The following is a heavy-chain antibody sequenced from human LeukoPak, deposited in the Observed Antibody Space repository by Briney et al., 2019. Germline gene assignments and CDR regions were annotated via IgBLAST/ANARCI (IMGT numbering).Heavy chain of an antibody. D-gene: IGHD5-24*01. Sequence: GGSLRLSCAVSGLTFRCFWMSWVRQAPGKGLEWVANINQDGSEKYFVDSVRGRFTISRDNSKNSLHLQMNTLGVEDTALYYCARERDGRFFDYWGQGTLVTVSS. CDR3: ARERDGRFFDY. V-gene: IGHV3-7*01. CDR1: GLTFRCFW. CDR2: INQDGSEK. J-gene: IGHJ4*02.